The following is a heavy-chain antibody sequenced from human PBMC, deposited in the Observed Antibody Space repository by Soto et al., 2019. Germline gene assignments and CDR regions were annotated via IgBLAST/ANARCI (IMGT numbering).Heavy chain of an antibody. CDR1: GFTFSSYS. J-gene: IGHJ4*02. CDR3: ARDQGAGGGNSLDY. V-gene: IGHV3-21*01. D-gene: IGHD2-21*02. Sequence: EVQLVESGGGLGKPGGSLRLSCAASGFTFSSYSMNWVRQAPGKWLEWVSSISSSSSYIYYADSVKGRFTISRDNAKNSLYLQMNSLRAEDTAVYYCARDQGAGGGNSLDYWGQGTLVTVSS. CDR2: ISSSSSYI.